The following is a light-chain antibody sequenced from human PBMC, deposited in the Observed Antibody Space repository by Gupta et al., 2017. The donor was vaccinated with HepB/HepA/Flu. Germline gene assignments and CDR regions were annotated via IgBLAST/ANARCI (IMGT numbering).Light chain of an antibody. CDR1: DIGNYA. V-gene: IGLV3-21*02. Sequence: SYVLTQPPSLSVAPGETATPPCGGDDIGNYAVHWYQQRPGQAPALVVYDDSDRPSGIPERFSGSNSGNTATLTISRVEAGDEADYYCQVWDRPNYQVIFGGGTKLTVL. CDR2: DDS. CDR3: QVWDRPNYQVI. J-gene: IGLJ2*01.